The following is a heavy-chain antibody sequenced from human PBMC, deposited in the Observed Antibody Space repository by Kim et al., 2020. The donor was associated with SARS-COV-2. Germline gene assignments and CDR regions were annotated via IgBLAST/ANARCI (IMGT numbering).Heavy chain of an antibody. D-gene: IGHD3-22*01. CDR3: ARGHYYDSSGYLGY. CDR2: IYTSGST. V-gene: IGHV4-61*02. CDR1: GGSISSGSYY. Sequence: SETLSLTCTVSGGSISSGSYYWSWIRQPAGKGLEWIGRIYTSGSTNYNPSLKSRVTISVDTSKNQFSLKLSSVTAADAAVYYCARGHYYDSSGYLGYWGQGTLVTVSS. J-gene: IGHJ4*02.